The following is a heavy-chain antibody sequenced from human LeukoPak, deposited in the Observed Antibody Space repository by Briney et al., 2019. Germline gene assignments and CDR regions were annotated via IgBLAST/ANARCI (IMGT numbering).Heavy chain of an antibody. V-gene: IGHV3-11*01. CDR1: GLTFSDYY. CDR3: ARWDSSGCLDS. J-gene: IGHJ1*01. CDR2: ISSSGTTI. Sequence: PGGSLRLSCAASGLTFSDYYMSWIRQAPGKGLEGVSYISSSGTTIYYADSVKGRFTISRDNAKNSLYLQMNSLRAEDTAVYFCARWDSSGCLDSWGQGTLVTVSS. D-gene: IGHD3-22*01.